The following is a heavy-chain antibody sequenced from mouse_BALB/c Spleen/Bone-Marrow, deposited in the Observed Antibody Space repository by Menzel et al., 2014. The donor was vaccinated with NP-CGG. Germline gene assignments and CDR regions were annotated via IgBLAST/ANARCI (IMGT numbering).Heavy chain of an antibody. J-gene: IGHJ3*01. CDR1: GFTFSNYG. CDR2: VNVNGDRT. V-gene: IGHV5-6-3*01. D-gene: IGHD2-4*01. Sequence: EVQLVESGGGLVQPGGSLKLSCAASGFTFSNYGMSWVRQTPDKRLEMIATVNVNGDRTYHPDSVKARFTISRDNAKNTLSLQMSSLKSEDTAMYYCARGYDYSSWFAYWGQGTLVTVSA. CDR3: ARGYDYSSWFAY.